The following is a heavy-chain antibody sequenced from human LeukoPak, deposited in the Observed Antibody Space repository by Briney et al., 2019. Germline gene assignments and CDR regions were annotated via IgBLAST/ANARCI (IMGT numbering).Heavy chain of an antibody. J-gene: IGHJ4*02. D-gene: IGHD3-22*01. CDR1: SGSISTHF. CDR3: ARAPNGYYPLDY. CDR2: IYYTGST. V-gene: IGHV4-59*11. Sequence: SETLSLTCTVSSGSISTHFWTWIRQPPGMGLEWFGYIYYTGSTNYNPSLKSRVTISLDTSKNQFSLHLSFVTAADTAVYYCARAPNGYYPLDYWGQGTLVTVSS.